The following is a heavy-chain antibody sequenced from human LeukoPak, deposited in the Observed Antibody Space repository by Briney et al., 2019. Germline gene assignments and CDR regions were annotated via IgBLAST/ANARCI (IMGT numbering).Heavy chain of an antibody. V-gene: IGHV3-33*01. J-gene: IGHJ4*02. CDR2: IWYDGSNK. CDR3: ARDSSKLRPRGFDY. Sequence: GGSLRLSCAASGFTFSSYGMHWVRQAPGKGLEWVAVIWYDGSNKYYADSVKGRFTISRDNSKNTLYLQMNSLRAEDTAVYYCARDSSKLRPRGFDYWGQGTLVTVSS. CDR1: GFTFSSYG. D-gene: IGHD1-7*01.